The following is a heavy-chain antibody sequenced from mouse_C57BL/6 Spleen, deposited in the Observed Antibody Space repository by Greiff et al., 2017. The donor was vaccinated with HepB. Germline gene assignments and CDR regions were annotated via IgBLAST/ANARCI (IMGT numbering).Heavy chain of an antibody. Sequence: EVKLQESGPGLVKPSQSLSLTCSVTGYSITSGYYWNWIRQSPGNKLEWMGYISYDGSNNYNPSLKIRISITRDTSQNQFFLKLNSVTTEDTATYYCARDVANCDRSYCFDFWGQGSTLTVSS. CDR1: GYSITSGYY. CDR3: ARDVANCDRSYCFDF. CDR2: ISYDGSN. D-gene: IGHD4-1*01. J-gene: IGHJ2*01. V-gene: IGHV3-6*01.